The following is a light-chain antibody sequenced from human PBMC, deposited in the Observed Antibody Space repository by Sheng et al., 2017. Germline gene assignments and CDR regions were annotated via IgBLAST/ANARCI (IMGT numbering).Light chain of an antibody. V-gene: IGKV4-1*01. J-gene: IGKJ4*01. CDR3: QQFHTSPLT. Sequence: DIVMTQSPDSLAVSLGERATINCKSSQSLLYNSNNKNYLAWYQQKPGQPPKLLIYWASTRESGVPDRFSGSGSGTDFSLTISSLQTEDVAVYYCQQFHTSPLTFGGGTKVDIK. CDR2: WAS. CDR1: QSLLYNSNNKNY.